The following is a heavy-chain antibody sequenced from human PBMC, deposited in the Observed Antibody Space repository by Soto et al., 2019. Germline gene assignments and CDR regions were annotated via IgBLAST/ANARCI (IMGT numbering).Heavy chain of an antibody. CDR3: ARGDIVVIPAARVETVGMDV. D-gene: IGHD2-2*01. CDR1: GGTFSSYA. J-gene: IGHJ6*02. Sequence: QVQLVQSGAEVKKPGSSVKVSCKASGGTFSSYAISWVRQAPGQGLEWMGGIIPIFGTANYAQKFQGRVTITADESTSTAYMELSSLRSEDTAVYYCARGDIVVIPAARVETVGMDVWGQGTTVTVSS. V-gene: IGHV1-69*01. CDR2: IIPIFGTA.